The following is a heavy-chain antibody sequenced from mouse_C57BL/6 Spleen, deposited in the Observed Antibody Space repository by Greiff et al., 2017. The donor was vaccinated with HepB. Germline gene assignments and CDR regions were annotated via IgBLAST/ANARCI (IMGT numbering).Heavy chain of an antibody. J-gene: IGHJ4*01. D-gene: IGHD2-10*01. V-gene: IGHV14-1*01. CDR2: IDPEDGDT. Sequence: VQLQQSGAELVRPGASVKLSCTASGFNIKDYYMHWVKQRPEQGLEWIGRIDPEDGDTEYAPKFQGKATMTADTSSNTAYRQLSSLTSADTSVYYCTTPYYGYAMDYWGQGTSVTVSS. CDR1: GFNIKDYY. CDR3: TTPYYGYAMDY.